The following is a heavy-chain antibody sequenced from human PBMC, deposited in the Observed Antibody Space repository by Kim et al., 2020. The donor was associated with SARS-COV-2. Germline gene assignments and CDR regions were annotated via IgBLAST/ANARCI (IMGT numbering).Heavy chain of an antibody. Sequence: ASVKVSCKASGYTFTSYDINWVRQATGQGLEWMGWMNPNSGNTGYAQKFQGRVTMTRNTSISTAYMELSSLRSEDTAVYYCARVVGVYLGYYYYGMDVWGQGTTVTVSS. J-gene: IGHJ6*02. CDR1: GYTFTSYD. V-gene: IGHV1-8*01. CDR3: ARVVGVYLGYYYYGMDV. D-gene: IGHD3-16*01. CDR2: MNPNSGNT.